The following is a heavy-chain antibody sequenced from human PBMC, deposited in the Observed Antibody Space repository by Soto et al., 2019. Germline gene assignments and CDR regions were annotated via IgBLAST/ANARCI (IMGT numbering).Heavy chain of an antibody. CDR1: GGSISSGGYS. D-gene: IGHD2-21*02. CDR2: IYHSGST. Sequence: QLQLQESGSGLVKPSQTLSLTCAVSGGSISSGGYSWSWIRQPPGKGLEWIGYIYHSGSTYYNPSLKSRVTISVARSKNQFSLKLSSVTAADTAVYYCAREVTAISWYFDLWGRGTLVTVSS. V-gene: IGHV4-30-2*01. CDR3: AREVTAISWYFDL. J-gene: IGHJ2*01.